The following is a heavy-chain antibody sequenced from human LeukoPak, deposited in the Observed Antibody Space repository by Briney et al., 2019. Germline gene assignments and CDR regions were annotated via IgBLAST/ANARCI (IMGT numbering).Heavy chain of an antibody. Sequence: GGSLRLSCAASGFTVSSNYMSWVRQAPGKGLEWVSVIYSGGSAYYADSVKGRFTISRDNSKNTLYLQMNSLRAEDTAVYYCARVSFTFGGVIAWGQGTLVTVSS. CDR1: GFTVSSNY. CDR3: ARVSFTFGGVIA. V-gene: IGHV3-53*01. CDR2: IYSGGSA. J-gene: IGHJ4*02. D-gene: IGHD3-16*02.